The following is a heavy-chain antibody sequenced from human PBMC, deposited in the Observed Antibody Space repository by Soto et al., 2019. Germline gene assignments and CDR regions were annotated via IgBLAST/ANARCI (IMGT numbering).Heavy chain of an antibody. CDR1: GFTFNNYV. CDR3: GKCPSGNSCYGMRLDT. Sequence: GGSLRLSCAASGFTFNNYVMTWVRQAPGQGLEWISGISGSGGGPTYADSMKGRFTISRDNSKNTLYLQMNSLRAEDTALYYCGKCPSGNSCYGMRLDTWGQGTLVTVSS. J-gene: IGHJ5*02. CDR2: ISGSGGGP. D-gene: IGHD2-2*01. V-gene: IGHV3-23*01.